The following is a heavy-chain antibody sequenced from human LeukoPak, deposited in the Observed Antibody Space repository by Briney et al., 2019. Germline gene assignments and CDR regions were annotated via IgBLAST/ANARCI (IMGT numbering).Heavy chain of an antibody. CDR3: ARADGGVRGYYFDY. V-gene: IGHV4-30-4*01. J-gene: IGHJ4*02. Sequence: SQTLSLTCTVSGGSITSGDYFWTWIRQPPGKGLEWIGYMHYSGSTYYTPSLKSRITISVDTSKNQFSLELGSVTAADTAVYFCARADGGVRGYYFDYWGQGIMVTVSS. CDR1: GGSITSGDYF. CDR2: MHYSGST. D-gene: IGHD3-10*01.